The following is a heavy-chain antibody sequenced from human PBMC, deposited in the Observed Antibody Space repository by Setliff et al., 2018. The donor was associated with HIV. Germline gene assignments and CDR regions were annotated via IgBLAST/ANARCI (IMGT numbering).Heavy chain of an antibody. D-gene: IGHD3-3*01. CDR3: ARTPTREWFLRAYFDY. J-gene: IGHJ4*02. CDR2: IFSNDEK. Sequence: PPGKALEWLAHIFSNDEKSYSTSLKSRLTISKDTSKSQVVLTMTNMDPVDTATYYCARTPTREWFLRAYFDYWGQGTLVTVSS. V-gene: IGHV2-26*01.